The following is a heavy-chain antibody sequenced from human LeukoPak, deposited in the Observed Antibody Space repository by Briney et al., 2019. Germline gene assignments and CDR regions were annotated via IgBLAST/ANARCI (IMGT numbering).Heavy chain of an antibody. Sequence: GGSLRLSCTTSGFTLGDHYRSWVRQAPGKGLEWVAVIRSNANGATTEYAASVKGRFTISRDDSKSIAYLQMDRLKPADTAVYYCARDCSGGGCFYYFDSWGQGTLVTVSS. CDR1: GFTLGDHY. V-gene: IGHV3-49*04. D-gene: IGHD2-15*01. CDR3: ARDCSGGGCFYYFDS. CDR2: IRSNANGATT. J-gene: IGHJ4*02.